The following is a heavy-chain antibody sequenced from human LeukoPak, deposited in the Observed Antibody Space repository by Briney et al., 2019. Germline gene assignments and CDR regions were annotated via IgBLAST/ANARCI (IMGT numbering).Heavy chain of an antibody. Sequence: PGGPLTLSCTASGFDFSNSFMTGLRQAPGKGLEWISYISSRSTTIYYADSVKSRFTIYRDNGKDTLHLQMNNLSVHDTVFLYSGRGSLAVPATPLDFWGQGTLVTVSA. V-gene: IGHV3-11*01. J-gene: IGHJ4*02. CDR3: GRGSLAVPATPLDF. CDR1: GFDFSNSF. D-gene: IGHD2-15*01. CDR2: ISSRSTTI.